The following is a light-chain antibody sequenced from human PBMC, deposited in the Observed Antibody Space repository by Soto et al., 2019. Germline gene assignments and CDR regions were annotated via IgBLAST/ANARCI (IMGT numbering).Light chain of an antibody. J-gene: IGKJ3*01. Sequence: DIQMTQSPSSLSASVGDRVSITCRASQSIRSHLNWYQHKQGKAPKVLIYAASSLQGGVPSRFSGSGSGTDFTLTIKSLQPEDFAPYYCQQSFSSPFTFGPGTKVDVK. CDR1: QSIRSH. CDR3: QQSFSSPFT. CDR2: AAS. V-gene: IGKV1-39*01.